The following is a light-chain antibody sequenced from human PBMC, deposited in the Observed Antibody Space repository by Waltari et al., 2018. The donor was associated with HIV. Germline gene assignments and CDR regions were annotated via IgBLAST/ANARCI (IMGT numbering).Light chain of an antibody. CDR3: QQYSNWLLT. CDR2: DAA. CDR1: QSVNNN. Sequence: ETMMTQSPATLSVSPGERVTLSCRASQSVNNNLAWYQQKPGQAPRLLIYDAASRATGIPARFSGSGSGTEFTLTISSLQSEDFAVYFCQQYSNWLLTFGPGTKVDI. V-gene: IGKV3-15*01. J-gene: IGKJ3*01.